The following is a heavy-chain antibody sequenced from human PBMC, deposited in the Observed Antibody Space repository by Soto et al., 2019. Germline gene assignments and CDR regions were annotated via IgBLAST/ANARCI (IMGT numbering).Heavy chain of an antibody. CDR1: GFTSSSYS. J-gene: IGHJ6*03. CDR2: ISSSSSYI. V-gene: IGHV3-21*01. CDR3: ARDGDSNYEGNYYYYMDV. D-gene: IGHD4-4*01. Sequence: PGGSLRLSCAASGFTSSSYSMNWVRQAPGKGLEWVSSISSSSSYIYYADSVKGRFTISRDNAKNSLYLQMNSLRAEDTAVYYCARDGDSNYEGNYYYYMDVWGKGTKVTVSS.